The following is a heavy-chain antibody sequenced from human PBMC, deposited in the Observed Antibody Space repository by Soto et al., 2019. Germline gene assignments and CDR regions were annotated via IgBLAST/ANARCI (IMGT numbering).Heavy chain of an antibody. Sequence: LRLSCAASGFTFSSYGMHWVRQAPGKGLEWVAVIWYDGGNKYYADSVKGRFTISRDNSKNTLYLQMNSLRAEDTAVYYCARVSYDSRAKGYYFDYWGQGTLVTVSS. J-gene: IGHJ4*02. CDR1: GFTFSSYG. D-gene: IGHD3-22*01. CDR2: IWYDGGNK. CDR3: ARVSYDSRAKGYYFDY. V-gene: IGHV3-33*01.